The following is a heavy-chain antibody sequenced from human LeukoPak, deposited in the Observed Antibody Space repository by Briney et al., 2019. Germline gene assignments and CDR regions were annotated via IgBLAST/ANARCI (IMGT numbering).Heavy chain of an antibody. CDR2: ISYDGSNK. J-gene: IGHJ4*02. CDR1: GFTFSSYG. D-gene: IGHD3-10*01. Sequence: GGSLRLSFAASGFTFSSYGMHWVRQAPGKGLEWVAVISYDGSNKYYADSVKGRFTISRDNSKNTLYLQMNSLRAEDTAVYYCAKDDHYYGSGSHWGQGTLVTVSS. V-gene: IGHV3-30*18. CDR3: AKDDHYYGSGSH.